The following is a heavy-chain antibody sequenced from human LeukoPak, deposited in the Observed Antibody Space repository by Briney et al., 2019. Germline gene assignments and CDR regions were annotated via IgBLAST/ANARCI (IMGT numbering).Heavy chain of an antibody. CDR3: AKGGGLYDILTSYDYYGMDV. J-gene: IGHJ6*02. CDR2: ISGSGGDT. Sequence: PGGSLRLSCAASGFTFSSYAMTWVRQAPGKGLEWVSGISGSGGDTYNADSVKGRFTISRDNSKNTLYLQMNSLRAEDTAVYYCAKGGGLYDILTSYDYYGMDVWGQGTTVTVSS. CDR1: GFTFSSYA. D-gene: IGHD3-9*01. V-gene: IGHV3-23*01.